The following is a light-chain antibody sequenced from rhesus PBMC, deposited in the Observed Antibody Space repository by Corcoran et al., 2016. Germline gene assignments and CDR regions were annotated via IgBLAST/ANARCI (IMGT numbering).Light chain of an antibody. CDR3: QQYNNAPLT. J-gene: IGKJ4*01. CDR1: QGISSW. V-gene: IGKV1-21*01. CDR2: KAS. Sequence: DIQMTQSPSSLSASVGDRVTITCRASQGISSWLAWYQQKAGKAPKLLIYKASSLQSGVPSKFSGSGSGTDFTLTFSSLQPEDFATYYCQQYNNAPLTFGGGTKVEIK.